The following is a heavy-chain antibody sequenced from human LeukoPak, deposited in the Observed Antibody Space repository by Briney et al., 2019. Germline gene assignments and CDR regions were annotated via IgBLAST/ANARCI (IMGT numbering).Heavy chain of an antibody. CDR1: GFTFSSYG. D-gene: IGHD3-22*01. Sequence: PGGSLRLSCAASGFTFSSYGMHWVRQAPGKGLEWVAVISYDGSNKYYADSVKGRFTISRDNSKNTLYLQMNSLRAEDTAVYYCARSYSSGPYGMDVWGHGTTVTVSS. CDR2: ISYDGSNK. J-gene: IGHJ6*02. CDR3: ARSYSSGPYGMDV. V-gene: IGHV3-30*03.